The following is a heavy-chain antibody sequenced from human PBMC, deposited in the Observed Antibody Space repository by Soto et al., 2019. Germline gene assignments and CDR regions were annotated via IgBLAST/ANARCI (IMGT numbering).Heavy chain of an antibody. Sequence: PGGSLRLSCAASGFTFSSYAMSWVRQAPGKGLEWVSAISGSGGSTYYADSVKGRFTISRDNSKNTLYLQMNSLRAEDTAVYYWAKGKGFCINGVCYRHRKGYYYYGMDVWGQGTTVTVSS. D-gene: IGHD2-8*01. V-gene: IGHV3-23*01. CDR3: AKGKGFCINGVCYRHRKGYYYYGMDV. J-gene: IGHJ6*02. CDR2: ISGSGGST. CDR1: GFTFSSYA.